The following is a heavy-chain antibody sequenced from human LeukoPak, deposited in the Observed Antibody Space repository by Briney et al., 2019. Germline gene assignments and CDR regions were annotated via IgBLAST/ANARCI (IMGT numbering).Heavy chain of an antibody. Sequence: SVKVSCKASGYTFTSYGISWVRQAPGQGLEWMGGIIPIFGTANYAQKFRGRVTITADESTSTAYMELSSLRSEDTAVYYCARDKFPANPKYRRDGYNYLDYWGQGTLVTVSS. CDR2: IIPIFGTA. V-gene: IGHV1-69*13. D-gene: IGHD5-24*01. J-gene: IGHJ4*02. CDR1: GYTFTSYG. CDR3: ARDKFPANPKYRRDGYNYLDY.